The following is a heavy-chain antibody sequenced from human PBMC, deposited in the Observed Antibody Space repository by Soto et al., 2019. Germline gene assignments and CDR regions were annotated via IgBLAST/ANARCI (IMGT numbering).Heavy chain of an antibody. D-gene: IGHD1-26*01. V-gene: IGHV4-59*01. Sequence: PSETLSLTCTVSGGSISSYYWSWIRQPPGKGLEWIGYIYYIGSTNYNLSLKSRVTISVDTSQNQFSLKLSSVTAADTAVYYCARVPGYEGGRYLSRYMDVWGKGTTVTVSS. CDR3: ARVPGYEGGRYLSRYMDV. CDR1: GGSISSYY. J-gene: IGHJ6*03. CDR2: IYYIGST.